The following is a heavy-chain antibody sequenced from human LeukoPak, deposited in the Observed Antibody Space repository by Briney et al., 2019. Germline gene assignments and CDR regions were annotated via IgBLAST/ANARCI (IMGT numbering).Heavy chain of an antibody. J-gene: IGHJ4*02. CDR3: ARLIKRGSYVLGD. V-gene: IGHV5-10-1*01. Sequence: GESLKISCKVSGYSFTSYWINWVRQMPGKGLEWMGRIDPSDSYTNYSPSFQGHVTISADKSISTACLQWSSLKASDTAMYYCARLIKRGSYVLGDWGQGTLVTVSS. CDR2: IDPSDSYT. CDR1: GYSFTSYW. D-gene: IGHD1-26*01.